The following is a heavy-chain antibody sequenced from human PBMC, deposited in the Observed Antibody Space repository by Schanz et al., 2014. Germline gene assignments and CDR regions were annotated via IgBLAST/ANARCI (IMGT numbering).Heavy chain of an antibody. CDR2: ISAFDDKT. V-gene: IGHV1-18*04. Sequence: QVQLVQSGAEVKKPGASVKVSCKASGYTFTSYYMHWVRQAPGQGPEWMGWISAFDDKTDYAQNFQGRLIMTTDTSTTTAYLELRSLTSDDTAVYYCARDVPINDYWGQGTPVTVSS. J-gene: IGHJ4*02. D-gene: IGHD2-2*01. CDR3: ARDVPINDY. CDR1: GYTFTSYY.